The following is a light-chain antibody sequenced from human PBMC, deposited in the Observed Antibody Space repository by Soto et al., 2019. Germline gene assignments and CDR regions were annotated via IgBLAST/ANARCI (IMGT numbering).Light chain of an antibody. J-gene: IGLJ2*01. Sequence: QSVLTQPPSVSGAPGQRVTISCSGSSSNIGVGHAVHWYQHLPGTAPKLLIYDNTNRPSGVPDRFSASQSGTSASLVITGLQAEDEADYYCQSYDNRPNPSVVFGGGTQLTVL. V-gene: IGLV1-40*01. CDR1: SSNIGVGHA. CDR3: QSYDNRPNPSVV. CDR2: DNT.